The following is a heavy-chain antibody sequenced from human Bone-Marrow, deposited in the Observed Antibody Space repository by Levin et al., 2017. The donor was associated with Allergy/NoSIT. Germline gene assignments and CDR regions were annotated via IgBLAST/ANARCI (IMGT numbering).Heavy chain of an antibody. V-gene: IGHV1-3*01. CDR1: GCTFTSYA. CDR3: ARDKGHCSSTSCSNKGFDY. CDR2: INAGNGNT. J-gene: IGHJ4*02. D-gene: IGHD2-2*01. Sequence: ASVKVSCKASGCTFTSYAMHWVRQAPGQRLEWMGWINAGNGNTKYSQKFQGRVTITRDTSASTAYRELSSLRSEDTAVYYCARDKGHCSSTSCSNKGFDYWGQGTLVTVSS.